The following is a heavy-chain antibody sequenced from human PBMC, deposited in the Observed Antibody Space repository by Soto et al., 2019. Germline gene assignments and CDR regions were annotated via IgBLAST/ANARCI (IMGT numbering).Heavy chain of an antibody. CDR1: GGSISSYY. CDR3: AGKTTATTRDP. V-gene: IGHV4-59*12. J-gene: IGHJ5*02. D-gene: IGHD1-7*01. Sequence: SETLSLACTVSGGSISSYYYSWIRQPPGKGLEWIGYFENSGSNKYNPSLESRVTMSVDTSNNQFSLILRSVTAADTAIYYCAGKTTATTRDPCGPATLVSVSS. CDR2: FENSGSN.